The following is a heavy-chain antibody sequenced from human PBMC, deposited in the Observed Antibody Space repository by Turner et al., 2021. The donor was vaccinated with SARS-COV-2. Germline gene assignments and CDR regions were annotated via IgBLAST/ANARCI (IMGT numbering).Heavy chain of an antibody. CDR1: GFTFSNAW. V-gene: IGHV3-15*01. CDR3: TTGKTYYYVSSAYYYSVDY. J-gene: IGHJ4*02. CDR2: INRKTDGGKA. Sequence: VQLVESGGGLVMPGGSRRLSCAASGFTFSNAWMCWVRQAPGKGLEWVGRINRKTDGGKADYAAPVKGRFTITRDDSKNTLYLQMNSLKTEDTAVYYCTTGKTYYYVSSAYYYSVDYWGQGTLVTVSS. D-gene: IGHD3-22*01.